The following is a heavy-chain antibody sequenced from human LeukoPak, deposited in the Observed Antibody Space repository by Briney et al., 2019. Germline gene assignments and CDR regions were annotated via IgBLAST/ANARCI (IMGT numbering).Heavy chain of an antibody. CDR3: STPQTIND. CDR1: GFTFSNYW. CDR2: IKQDGSDK. Sequence: SGESLTLSCIASGFTFSNYWMSWVRQAPGKGLEWVANIKQDGSDKNYIDSVKGGFSISRDNAKSSLNLQMHNPRAEDTAVYYCSTPQTINDWSQGTLVTVSS. V-gene: IGHV3-7*03. J-gene: IGHJ4*02.